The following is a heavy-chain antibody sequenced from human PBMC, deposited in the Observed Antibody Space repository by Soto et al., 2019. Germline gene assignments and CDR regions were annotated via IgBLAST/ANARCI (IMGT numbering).Heavy chain of an antibody. V-gene: IGHV4-59*01. CDR1: GGSISSYY. CDR2: IFYSRST. J-gene: IGHJ4*02. Sequence: QVQLQESGPGLVKPSETLSLTCSVSGGSISSYYLSWIRQPPGKGLEWIGYIFYSRSTNYNPSLKSRVTMSIDTSKNQFSLKLSSVTAADTAVYYCARVTINVSTYYFDYWGQGTLVTVSS. CDR3: ARVTINVSTYYFDY.